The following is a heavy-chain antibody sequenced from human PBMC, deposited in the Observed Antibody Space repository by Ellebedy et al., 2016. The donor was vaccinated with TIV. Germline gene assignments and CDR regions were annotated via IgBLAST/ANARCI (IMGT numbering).Heavy chain of an antibody. J-gene: IGHJ4*02. Sequence: GGSLRLSCAVSGFSLSSNYMSWVRQAPGKGLEWVSIIYSAGNTYYADSVKGRFTISRDTSKNTVFLQMNSLRVEDTAVYYCARVDLGLAFDYWGRGTLVTVPS. CDR3: ARVDLGLAFDY. D-gene: IGHD3/OR15-3a*01. V-gene: IGHV3-53*01. CDR2: IYSAGNT. CDR1: GFSLSSNY.